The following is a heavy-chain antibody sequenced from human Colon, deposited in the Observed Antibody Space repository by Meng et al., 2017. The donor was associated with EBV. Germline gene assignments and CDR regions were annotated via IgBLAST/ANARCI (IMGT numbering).Heavy chain of an antibody. D-gene: IGHD3-10*01. J-gene: IGHJ4*02. CDR2: IYYSGST. Sequence: QVQLQEPGPGLWRPSDTLPLTCAVSGYSISSSNWWGWIRQPPGKGLEWIGYIYYSGSTYYNPSLKSRVTMSVDTSKNQFSLMLTSVTATDTAVYYCARRRGGSGRDCWGQGTLVTVSS. V-gene: IGHV4-28*01. CDR1: GYSISSSNW. CDR3: ARRRGGSGRDC.